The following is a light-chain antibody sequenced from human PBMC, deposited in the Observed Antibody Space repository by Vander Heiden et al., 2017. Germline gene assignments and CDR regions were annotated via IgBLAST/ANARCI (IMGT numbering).Light chain of an antibody. CDR3: QSYDDSLSGSL. J-gene: IGLJ2*01. CDR2: GNN. CDR1: SSNVGARFD. V-gene: IGLV1-40*01. Sequence: SVLTHPPSVSAAPAPTFTTSCTGRSSNVGARFDVHWYPQLPGTAPKLLIYGNNNRPSGVPDRFSGSKSGTSASLAITGLQAEDEADYYCQSYDDSLSGSLFGGGTKLTVL.